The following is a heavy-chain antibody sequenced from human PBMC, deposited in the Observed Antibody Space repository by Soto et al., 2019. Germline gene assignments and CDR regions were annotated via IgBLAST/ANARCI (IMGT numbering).Heavy chain of an antibody. Sequence: SETLSLTCTVSGGSISNYYWSWIRHPPGKKLEWIGYIYYSGSTNYNPSLKSRVTISVDTSKNQFPLKLYSVTTADTAMYYCARLPWADYGGIFDPWGQGTLVTVSS. D-gene: IGHD4-17*01. CDR3: ARLPWADYGGIFDP. J-gene: IGHJ5*02. CDR2: IYYSGST. V-gene: IGHV4-59*01. CDR1: GGSISNYY.